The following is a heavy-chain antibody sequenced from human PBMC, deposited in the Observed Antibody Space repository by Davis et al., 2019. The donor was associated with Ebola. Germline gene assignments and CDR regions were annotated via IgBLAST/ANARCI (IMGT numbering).Heavy chain of an antibody. D-gene: IGHD3-22*01. V-gene: IGHV1-69*13. CDR3: AKEVETGGSYDGHGDAFDV. Sequence: SVKVSCKASGYTFTSYGISWVRQAPGRGLEWMGGIVPIFGIANYAERFQGRVTITSDESTSTAYMEGNSLRSDDTAVYYCAKEVETGGSYDGHGDAFDVWGQGTRVIVSS. CDR1: GYTFTSYG. CDR2: IVPIFGIA. J-gene: IGHJ3*01.